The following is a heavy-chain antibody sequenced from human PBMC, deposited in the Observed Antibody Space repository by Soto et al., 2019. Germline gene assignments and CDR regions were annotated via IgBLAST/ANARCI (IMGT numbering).Heavy chain of an antibody. V-gene: IGHV3-53*01. CDR1: GFTVSSNY. Sequence: LRLSCAASGFTVSSNYMSWVRQAPGKGLEWVSVIYSGGSTYYADSVKGRFTISRDNSKNTLYLQMNSLRAEDTAVYYCARVGRYYDFWSGYPEAHYYYYGMDVWGQGTTVTVSS. CDR2: IYSGGST. CDR3: ARVGRYYDFWSGYPEAHYYYYGMDV. J-gene: IGHJ6*02. D-gene: IGHD3-3*01.